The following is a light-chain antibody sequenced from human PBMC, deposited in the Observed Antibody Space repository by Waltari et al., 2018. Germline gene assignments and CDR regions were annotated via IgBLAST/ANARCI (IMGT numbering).Light chain of an antibody. V-gene: IGLV2-14*03. CDR2: GVS. CDR1: SSAVGGYNY. J-gene: IGLJ1*01. CDR3: SSYTSSSSYV. Sequence: HSALTQPASVSGSPGQSIPISCTGTSSAVGGYNYVSWYQQHPGKAPKLMIYGVSNRPSGVSNRFSASKSGNTASLTISGLQAEDEADYYCSSYTSSSSYVFGTGTKVTVL.